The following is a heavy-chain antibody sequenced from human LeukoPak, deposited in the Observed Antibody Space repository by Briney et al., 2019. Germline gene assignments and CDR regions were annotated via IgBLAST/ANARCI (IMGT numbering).Heavy chain of an antibody. CDR3: AKGVATMTRDAFDI. CDR1: GIIFSNYW. Sequence: GGSLRLSCAASGIIFSNYWMHWVRHAPGKGLVWVTRINRDGSSTSYADSVKGRFTISRDNAKNTLYLQMNSLRAEDTAVYYCAKGVATMTRDAFDIWGQGTMVTVSS. CDR2: INRDGSST. J-gene: IGHJ3*02. V-gene: IGHV3-74*01. D-gene: IGHD5-24*01.